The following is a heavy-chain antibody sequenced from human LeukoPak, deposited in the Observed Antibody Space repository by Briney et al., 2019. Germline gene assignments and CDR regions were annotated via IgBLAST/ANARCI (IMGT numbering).Heavy chain of an antibody. J-gene: IGHJ6*02. Sequence: ASVKVSCKASGYTFTSYYMHWVRQDPGQGLEWMGIINPSGGSTSYAQKFQGRVTMTRDTSTSTVYMELSSLRSEDTAVYYCARPYYYGSGYYGMDVWGQGTTVTVSS. CDR1: GYTFTSYY. CDR2: INPSGGST. CDR3: ARPYYYGSGYYGMDV. V-gene: IGHV1-46*01. D-gene: IGHD3-10*01.